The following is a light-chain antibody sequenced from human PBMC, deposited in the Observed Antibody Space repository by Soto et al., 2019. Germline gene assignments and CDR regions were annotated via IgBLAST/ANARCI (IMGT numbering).Light chain of an antibody. CDR3: QQYDNWPRT. CDR2: GAS. Sequence: EILMTQSPATLSVSPGERATLSCKASQSVSSNLAWYQQKPGQAPRLLIYGASTRAIGIPARFSGSRSGTEFTLTISSLQSEDFAVYYCQQYDNWPRTFGQGTKVEIK. CDR1: QSVSSN. J-gene: IGKJ1*01. V-gene: IGKV3-15*01.